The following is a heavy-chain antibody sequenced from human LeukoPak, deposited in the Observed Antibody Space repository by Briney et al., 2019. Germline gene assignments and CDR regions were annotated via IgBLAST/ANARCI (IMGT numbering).Heavy chain of an antibody. CDR3: ARDRGYSSSWFDAFDI. V-gene: IGHV1-69*05. D-gene: IGHD6-13*01. CDR1: GGTFSSYA. Sequence: SVKVSCKASGGTFSSYAISWVRQAPGQGLEWMGGIIPIFGTANYARKFQGRVTITTDESTSTAYMELSSLRSEDTAVYYCARDRGYSSSWFDAFDIWGQGTMVTVSS. J-gene: IGHJ3*02. CDR2: IIPIFGTA.